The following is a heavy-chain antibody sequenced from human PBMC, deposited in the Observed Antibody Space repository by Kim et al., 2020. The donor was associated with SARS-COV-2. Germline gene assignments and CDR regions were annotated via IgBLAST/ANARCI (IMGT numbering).Heavy chain of an antibody. Sequence: GRFTISRDNAKNSLYLQMNSLRAEATAVYDCARKSRCRGGSCETDYYFDYWGQGTLVTVSS. J-gene: IGHJ4*02. CDR3: ARKSRCRGGSCETDYYFDY. V-gene: IGHV3-7*04. D-gene: IGHD2-15*01.